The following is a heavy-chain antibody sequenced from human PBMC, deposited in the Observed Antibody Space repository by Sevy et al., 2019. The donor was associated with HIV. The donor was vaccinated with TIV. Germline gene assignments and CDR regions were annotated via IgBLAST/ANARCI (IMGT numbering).Heavy chain of an antibody. D-gene: IGHD3-22*01. J-gene: IGHJ4*02. Sequence: ASVKVSCKVSGYTLSELSMHWVRQPPGKGLEWMGRFDPDDGETIYAQRFQGRVTMTEDTSADTVYMELSSLRSEDTAMYYFATAREYYSDNSGYLDYWGQGTPVTVSS. CDR3: ATAREYYSDNSGYLDY. CDR1: GYTLSELS. CDR2: FDPDDGET. V-gene: IGHV1-24*01.